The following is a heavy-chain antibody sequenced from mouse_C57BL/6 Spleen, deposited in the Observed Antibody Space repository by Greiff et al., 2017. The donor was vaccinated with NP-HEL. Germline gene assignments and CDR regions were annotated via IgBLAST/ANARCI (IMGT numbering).Heavy chain of an antibody. CDR2: IYPRSGNT. CDR3: AVITTVVATPYAMDY. CDR1: GYTFTSYG. J-gene: IGHJ4*01. V-gene: IGHV1-81*01. D-gene: IGHD1-1*01. Sequence: VQVVESGAELARPGASVKLSCKASGYTFTSYGISWVKQRTGQGLEWIGEIYPRSGNTYYNEKFKGKATLTADKSSSTAYMELRSLTSEDSAVYFCAVITTVVATPYAMDYWGQGTSVTVSS.